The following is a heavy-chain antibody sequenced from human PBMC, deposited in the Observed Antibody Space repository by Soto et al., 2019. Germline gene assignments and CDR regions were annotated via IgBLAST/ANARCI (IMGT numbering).Heavy chain of an antibody. J-gene: IGHJ6*02. V-gene: IGHV3-48*03. D-gene: IGHD3-3*01. CDR1: GFTFSSYE. Sequence: GGSVRLSCAASGFTFSSYEMNWVRQAPGKGLEWVSYISSSGSTIYYADCVQGRFTISRDNAQNSLYLQMHSLRAEDTAVYYCASGGRFFAWLPCYVMDVCVLWTTNTVS. CDR2: ISSSGSTI. CDR3: ASGGRFFAWLPCYVMDV.